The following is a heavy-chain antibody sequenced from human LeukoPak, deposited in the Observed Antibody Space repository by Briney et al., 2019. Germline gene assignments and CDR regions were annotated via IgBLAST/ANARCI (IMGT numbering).Heavy chain of an antibody. J-gene: IGHJ6*03. Sequence: ASVKVSCKASGYTFTGYYMHWVRQAPGQGLEWMGWINPNSGGTNYAQKFQGRVTKTRDTSISTAYMELSRLRSDDTAVYYCARGYDFWSGYYTSYYYYYYMDVWGKGTAVTVSS. CDR1: GYTFTGYY. V-gene: IGHV1-2*02. D-gene: IGHD3-3*01. CDR3: ARGYDFWSGYYTSYYYYYYMDV. CDR2: INPNSGGT.